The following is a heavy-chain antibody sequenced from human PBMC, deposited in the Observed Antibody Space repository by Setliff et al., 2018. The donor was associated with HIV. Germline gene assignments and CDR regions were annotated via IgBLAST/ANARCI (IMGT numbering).Heavy chain of an antibody. CDR1: GGSISSGSFY. D-gene: IGHD6-19*01. V-gene: IGHV4-61*09. CDR3: ARHKASYSSGWRVPAKNYYYYMDV. Sequence: TLSLTCTVSGGSISSGSFYWSWIRQPAGKGLEWIGHIYTSGGTNYNPSLKSRVTISVDTSKNQFSLKLSSVTAADTAVDYCARHKASYSSGWRVPAKNYYYYMDVWGKGTTVTVSS. CDR2: IYTSGGT. J-gene: IGHJ6*03.